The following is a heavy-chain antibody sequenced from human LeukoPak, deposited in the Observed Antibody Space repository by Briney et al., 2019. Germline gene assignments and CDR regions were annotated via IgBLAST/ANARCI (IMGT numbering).Heavy chain of an antibody. CDR1: GFTFGGYA. CDR3: TRDPRPYSSSWYFDY. D-gene: IGHD6-13*01. Sequence: QSGGSLRLTCTASGFTFGGYAMSWFRQAPGKGLEWVGFIRSKAYGGTTEYAASVKGRFTISRDDSKSIAYLQMNSLKTEDTAVYYCTRDPRPYSSSWYFDYWGQGTLVTVSS. CDR2: IRSKAYGGTT. V-gene: IGHV3-49*03. J-gene: IGHJ4*02.